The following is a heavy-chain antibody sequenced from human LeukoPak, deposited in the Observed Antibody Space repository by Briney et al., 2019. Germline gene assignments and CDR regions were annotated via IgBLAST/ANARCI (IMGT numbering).Heavy chain of an antibody. CDR3: ARVGDSGSYYGNWFDP. CDR1: GASFSDYY. V-gene: IGHV4-59*01. CDR2: IYYSGST. J-gene: IGHJ5*02. Sequence: SETLSLTCAVYGASFSDYYWSWIRQPPGKGLEWIGYIYYSGSTNYNPSLKSRVTISVDTSKNQFSLKLSSVTAADTAVYYCARVGDSGSYYGNWFDPWGQGTLVTVSS. D-gene: IGHD1-26*01.